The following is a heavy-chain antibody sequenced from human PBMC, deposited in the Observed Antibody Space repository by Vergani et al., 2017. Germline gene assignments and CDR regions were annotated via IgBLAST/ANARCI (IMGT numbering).Heavy chain of an antibody. J-gene: IGHJ3*02. CDR2: ISNSGNTI. Sequence: QVQLVESGGGLVKPGGSLRLSCAASGFSFSDPYMTWIRPAPGKGLEWVSYISNSGNTIEYADSVKGRFSISSDNAKSSLFLQMDSLRAEDTAVYYCARDHRDYNNYPGTFDIWGQGSMVTVSS. CDR1: GFSFSDPY. D-gene: IGHD5-24*01. V-gene: IGHV3-11*01. CDR3: ARDHRDYNNYPGTFDI.